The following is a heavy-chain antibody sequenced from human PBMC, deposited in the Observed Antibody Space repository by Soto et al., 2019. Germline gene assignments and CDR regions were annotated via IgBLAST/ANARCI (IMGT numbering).Heavy chain of an antibody. CDR1: GFTFSSYA. J-gene: IGHJ6*02. CDR3: ARVGGTDYYYYGMDV. CDR2: ISYDGSNK. D-gene: IGHD1-1*01. V-gene: IGHV3-30-3*01. Sequence: QVQLVESGGGVVQPGRSLRLSCAASGFTFSSYAMHWVRQAPGKGLEWVAVISYDGSNKYYADSVKGRFTISRDNSKNTLDLQMNSLRAEDTAVYYCARVGGTDYYYYGMDVWGQGTTVTVSS.